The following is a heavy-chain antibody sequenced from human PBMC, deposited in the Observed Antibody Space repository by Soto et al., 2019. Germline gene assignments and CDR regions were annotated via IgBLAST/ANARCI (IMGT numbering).Heavy chain of an antibody. J-gene: IGHJ4*02. CDR2: ISWNSGSL. D-gene: IGHD2-21*01. CDR1: GFTFDDYA. Sequence: EVQLVQSGGGLVQPGESLRLSCVTSGFTFDDYAMHWVRQRPGKGLEWVSGISWNSGSLVYADSVKGRVTICRENAKNSLDLQMDSLTVDDTALYYCARVGCGRCFDFWGQGARVPVSS. CDR3: ARVGCGRCFDF. V-gene: IGHV3-9*01.